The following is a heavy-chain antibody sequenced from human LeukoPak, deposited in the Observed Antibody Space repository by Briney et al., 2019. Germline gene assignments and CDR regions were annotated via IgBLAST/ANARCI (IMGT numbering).Heavy chain of an antibody. CDR2: IIPIFGTA. J-gene: IGHJ1*01. D-gene: IGHD6-19*01. V-gene: IGHV1-69*06. Sequence: GASVKVSCKASGGTFSSYAISWVRQAPGQGLEWMGGIIPIFGTANYAQKFQGRVTITADKSTSTAYMELSSLGSEDTAVYYCARGSRYSSDMGYFQHWGQGTLVTVSS. CDR3: ARGSRYSSDMGYFQH. CDR1: GGTFSSYA.